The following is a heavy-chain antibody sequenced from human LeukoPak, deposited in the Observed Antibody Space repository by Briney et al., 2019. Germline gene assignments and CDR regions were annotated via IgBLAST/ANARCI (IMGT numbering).Heavy chain of an antibody. Sequence: PGGSLRLSCAASGFAFSSFSMNWVRQAPGKGLEWVSYISGDSSTIYYADSVKGRFTISRDSAKNSLYLQMSSLRDEDTAVYYCARDLHSGAYTLDYWGQGTLVTVSS. CDR1: GFAFSSFS. J-gene: IGHJ4*02. V-gene: IGHV3-48*02. CDR2: ISGDSSTI. D-gene: IGHD1-26*01. CDR3: ARDLHSGAYTLDY.